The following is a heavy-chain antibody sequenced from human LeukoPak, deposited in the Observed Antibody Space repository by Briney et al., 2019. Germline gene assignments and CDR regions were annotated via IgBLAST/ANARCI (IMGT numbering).Heavy chain of an antibody. CDR3: ARGQLLLERYFYYMPV. CDR1: GFTFSSYP. D-gene: IGHD2-2*01. CDR2: VSDDGNKK. V-gene: IGHV3-30-3*01. Sequence: GGSLRLSCAASGFTFSSYPMHWVRQAPGKGLEWVAVVSDDGNKKFDADFVKGRFTISRDNSKNTLYLQMNSLRGEDTAVYYSARGQLLLERYFYYMPVWGEGTPVAVSS. J-gene: IGHJ6*03.